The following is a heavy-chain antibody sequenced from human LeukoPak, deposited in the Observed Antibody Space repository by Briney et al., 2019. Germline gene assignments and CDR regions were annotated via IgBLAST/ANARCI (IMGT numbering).Heavy chain of an antibody. CDR1: GFTFSSYW. V-gene: IGHV3-7*03. CDR3: ARDLRNFVYYGMDV. D-gene: IGHD2/OR15-2a*01. J-gene: IGHJ6*04. CDR2: IKQDGSEK. Sequence: GALRLSCAASGFTFSSYWMSWVRQAPGKGLEWVANIKQDGSEKYYVDSVKGRFTISRDNAKNSLYLQMNSLRAEDTAVYYCARDLRNFVYYGMDVWGKGTTVTASS.